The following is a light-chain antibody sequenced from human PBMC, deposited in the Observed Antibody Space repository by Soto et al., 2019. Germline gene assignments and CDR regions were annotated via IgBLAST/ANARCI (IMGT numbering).Light chain of an antibody. CDR2: EVS. CDR1: SSDVGSYDH. CDR3: ISYTGRSTSYV. Sequence: QSVLTQPASVSGSPGQSITISCSGTSSDVGSYDHVAWYQQFPGKTPKLMIYEVSNRPSGVSSRFSGSKSGNTASLTISGLQAEDEADYYCISYTGRSTSYVFGSGTKVNGL. J-gene: IGLJ1*01. V-gene: IGLV2-14*01.